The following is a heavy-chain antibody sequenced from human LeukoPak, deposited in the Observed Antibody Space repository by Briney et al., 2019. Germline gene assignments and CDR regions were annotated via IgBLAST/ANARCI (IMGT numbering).Heavy chain of an antibody. Sequence: GGSLRLSCAASGFTFSTYWMSWVRRAPGKGLEWVANIKQDGSEKNHVDSVKGRFTISRDNAKNSLYLQMNSLRAEDTAVYYCARGLLAAAGIDYWGQGALVTVSS. J-gene: IGHJ4*02. D-gene: IGHD6-13*01. CDR1: GFTFSTYW. V-gene: IGHV3-7*04. CDR2: IKQDGSEK. CDR3: ARGLLAAAGIDY.